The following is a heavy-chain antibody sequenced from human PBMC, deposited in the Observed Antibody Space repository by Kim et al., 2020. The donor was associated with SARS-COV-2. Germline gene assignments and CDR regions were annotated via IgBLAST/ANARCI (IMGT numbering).Heavy chain of an antibody. V-gene: IGHV3-21*01. CDR3: ARDYSSGWHFFAY. D-gene: IGHD6-19*01. CDR2: ISSSSSYI. CDR1: GFTFSSYS. J-gene: IGHJ4*02. Sequence: GGSLRLSCAASGFTFSSYSMNWVRQAPGKGLEWVSSISSSSSYIYYADSVKGRFTISRDNAKNSLYLQMNSLRAEDTAVYYCARDYSSGWHFFAYWGQGTLVTVSS.